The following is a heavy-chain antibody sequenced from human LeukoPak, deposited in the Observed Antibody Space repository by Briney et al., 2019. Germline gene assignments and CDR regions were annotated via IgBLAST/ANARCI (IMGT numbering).Heavy chain of an antibody. CDR2: IYSVDDK. Sequence: GPTLVNPTQTLTLTCTFSGCSLSTSKVGVGWVRQPPREAREWLALIYSVDDKEYRSSLTSRLTITKDTSKNQVILTMTSMDPVDTATYYCAHELRYCDTPSCPHGPHFDNWGQGTLITVSS. J-gene: IGHJ4*02. CDR3: AHELRYCDTPSCPHGPHFDN. V-gene: IGHV2-5*02. D-gene: IGHD2/OR15-2a*01. CDR1: GCSLSTSKVG.